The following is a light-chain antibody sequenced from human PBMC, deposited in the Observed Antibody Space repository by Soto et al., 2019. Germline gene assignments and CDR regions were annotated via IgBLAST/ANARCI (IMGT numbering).Light chain of an antibody. V-gene: IGLV2-14*01. CDR2: QVT. CDR3: ISYADTAYV. Sequence: QSALAQPASVSGSPGQSITISCTGSFSDIAVFNYVSWYQQYPGRAPKLLIYQVTSRASGVSHRFSGSKSGNTASLTVSGLQAEDEADYYCISYADTAYVFGTGTKVTVL. J-gene: IGLJ1*01. CDR1: FSDIAVFNY.